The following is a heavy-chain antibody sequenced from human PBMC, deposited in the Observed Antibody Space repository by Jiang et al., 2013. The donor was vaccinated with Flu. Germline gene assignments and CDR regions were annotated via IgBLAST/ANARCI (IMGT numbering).Heavy chain of an antibody. CDR3: AKDLGFYDS. CDR1: GFIFRTYA. Sequence: VQLLESGGGLVQPGGSLRLSCAASGFIFRTYAMSWVRQAPGKGLEWVSTISTSGEDTYYADSVKGRFTISRDNSKNTLFLRMDSLTAEDTALYYCAKDLGFYDSWGQGTLVTVSS. CDR2: ISTSGEDT. V-gene: IGHV3-23*01. D-gene: IGHD3-22*01. J-gene: IGHJ5*01.